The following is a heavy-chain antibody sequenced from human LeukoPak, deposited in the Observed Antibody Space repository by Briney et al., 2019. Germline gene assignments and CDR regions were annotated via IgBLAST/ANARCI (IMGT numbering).Heavy chain of an antibody. J-gene: IGHJ4*02. Sequence: ASVKVSCKASGYTFTSYGISWVRQAPGQGLEWMGWISAYNGNTNYAQKLQGRVTMTTDTSTSTAYMELRSLRSDDTAAYYCARQYGSGRDLYYFDYWGQGTLVTVSS. CDR1: GYTFTSYG. CDR2: ISAYNGNT. CDR3: ARQYGSGRDLYYFDY. D-gene: IGHD3-10*01. V-gene: IGHV1-18*01.